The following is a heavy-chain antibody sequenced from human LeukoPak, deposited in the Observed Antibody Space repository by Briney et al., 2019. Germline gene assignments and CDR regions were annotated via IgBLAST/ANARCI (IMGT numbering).Heavy chain of an antibody. V-gene: IGHV4-31*03. CDR2: IYYSGST. D-gene: IGHD6-19*01. CDR1: GGSIGSGGYY. Sequence: PSETLSLTCTVSGGSIGSGGYYWSWIRQHPGKGLEWIGYIYYSGSTYYNPSLKSRVTISVDTSKNQFSLKLSSVTAADTAVYYCARGSYSSGWVWGQGTLVTVSS. J-gene: IGHJ4*02. CDR3: ARGSYSSGWV.